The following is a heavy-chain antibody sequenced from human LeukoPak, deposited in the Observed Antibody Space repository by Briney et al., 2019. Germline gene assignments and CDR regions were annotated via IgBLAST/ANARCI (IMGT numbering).Heavy chain of an antibody. V-gene: IGHV1-2*02. J-gene: IGHJ6*03. CDR3: ARIIAAAGTGNYYYYYMDV. Sequence: GASVKVSCKASGYTFTGYYMHWVRQAPGQGLEWMGWINPNSGGTNYAQKFQGRVTMTRDTSISTAYMELSRLRSDDTAVYYCARIIAAAGTGNYYYYYMDVWGKGTTVTVSS. D-gene: IGHD6-13*01. CDR2: INPNSGGT. CDR1: GYTFTGYY.